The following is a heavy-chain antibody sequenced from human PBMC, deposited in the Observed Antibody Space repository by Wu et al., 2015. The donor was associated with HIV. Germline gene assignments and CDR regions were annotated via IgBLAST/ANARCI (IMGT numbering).Heavy chain of an antibody. J-gene: IGHJ5*02. V-gene: IGHV1-69*13. CDR1: GGTFSRYA. CDR3: ARDFRSPSP. Sequence: QVQLVQSGAEVKKPGSSVKVSCKASGGTFSRYAINWVRQAPGQGLEWMGRIIPLFGTANYAQKFQGRVTITADESTSTAYMELSSLRSEDTAVYYCARDFRSPSPWGQGTLVTVSS. CDR2: IIPLFGTA.